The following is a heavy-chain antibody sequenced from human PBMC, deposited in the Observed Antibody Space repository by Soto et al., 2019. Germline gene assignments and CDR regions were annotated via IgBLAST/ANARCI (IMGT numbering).Heavy chain of an antibody. CDR2: INPSGGST. D-gene: IGHD6-13*01. CDR1: GNTFTSHY. CDR3: ARDQIAGTYFFDY. J-gene: IGHJ4*02. V-gene: IGHV1-46*01. Sequence: ASVKVSCKASGNTFTSHYIHWVRQAPGQGPEWMGIINPSGGSTSYAQKFQSRVTMTRDTSTSTVYMELSSLRSEDTAVYYCARDQIAGTYFFDYWGQGTLVTVSS.